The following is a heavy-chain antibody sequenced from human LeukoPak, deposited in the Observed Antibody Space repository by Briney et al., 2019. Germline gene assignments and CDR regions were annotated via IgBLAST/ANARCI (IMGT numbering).Heavy chain of an antibody. CDR1: GFTFSTYA. Sequence: PGGSLRLSCAASGFTFSTYAMSWVRQDPGMGLQWVSSISGSGDSTFYADSVKGRFTISRDNSKNTLYLQMNNLRVDDTATYYCAKDFGIAVADTFQFWGQGTLVTVSS. CDR3: AKDFGIAVADTFQF. D-gene: IGHD6-19*01. J-gene: IGHJ1*01. CDR2: ISGSGDST. V-gene: IGHV3-23*01.